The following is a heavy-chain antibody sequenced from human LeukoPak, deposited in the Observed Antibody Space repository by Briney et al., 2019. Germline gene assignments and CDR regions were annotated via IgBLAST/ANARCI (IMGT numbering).Heavy chain of an antibody. CDR1: GGSISSSSYY. Sequence: SSETLSLTCTVSGGSISSSSYYWGWIRQPPGKGLEWIGSIYYSGSTYYNPSLKSRVTISVDTSKNQFSLRLSSVTAADTAVYYCAREAVAGHFQHWGQGTLVTVSS. CDR2: IYYSGST. J-gene: IGHJ1*01. D-gene: IGHD6-19*01. V-gene: IGHV4-39*07. CDR3: AREAVAGHFQH.